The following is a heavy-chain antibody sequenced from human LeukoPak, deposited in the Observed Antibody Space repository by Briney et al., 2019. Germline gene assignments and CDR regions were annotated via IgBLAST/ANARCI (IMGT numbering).Heavy chain of an antibody. J-gene: IGHJ6*03. CDR2: INSDGSST. CDR3: AKTSLSDASGHYYYMDV. Sequence: PGGSLRLSCAASGFTFSSYWMHWVRQAPGKGLVWVSRINSDGSSTSYADSVKGRFTISRDNAKNTLYLQMNSLRTEDTALYYCAKTSLSDASGHYYYMDVWGKGTTVTVSS. CDR1: GFTFSSYW. D-gene: IGHD3-3*01. V-gene: IGHV3-74*01.